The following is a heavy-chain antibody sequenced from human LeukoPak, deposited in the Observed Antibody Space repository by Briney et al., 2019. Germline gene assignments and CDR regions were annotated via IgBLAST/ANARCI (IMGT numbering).Heavy chain of an antibody. V-gene: IGHV1-2*02. CDR1: GYTFTGYY. CDR2: INPNSGGT. CDR3: ARVHQYSGYVTDY. D-gene: IGHD5-12*01. J-gene: IGHJ4*02. Sequence: ASVKVSCKASGYTFTGYYMHWVRQAPGQGLEWMGWINPNSGGTNYAQKFQGRVTMTRDTSISTAYMELSRLRSDDTDVYYCARVHQYSGYVTDYWGQGTLVTAS.